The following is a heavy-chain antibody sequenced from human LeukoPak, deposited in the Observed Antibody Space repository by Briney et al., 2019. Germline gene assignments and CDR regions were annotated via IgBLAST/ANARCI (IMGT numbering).Heavy chain of an antibody. J-gene: IGHJ4*02. V-gene: IGHV1-2*06. CDR1: GYTFTGYY. CDR3: ARDRAILAMDYEFDY. D-gene: IGHD3-16*01. CDR2: INPKSGGT. Sequence: GASVKVSCKASGYTFTGYYMHWVRQAPGQGLEWMGRINPKSGGTNYAQKFQGRVTMTRDTSINTAYMDLSSLRSDDTAVYYCARDRAILAMDYEFDYWGQGTLVTVSS.